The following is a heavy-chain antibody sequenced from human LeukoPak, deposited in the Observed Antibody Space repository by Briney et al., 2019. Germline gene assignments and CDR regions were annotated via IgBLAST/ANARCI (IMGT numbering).Heavy chain of an antibody. Sequence: GGSLRIACAGCGCDLSGNGLQWTRKGARKGLGRRSFIAYDGSKTFYGDSVTGRFTISRDNSKNTLYLQMNSLRPEDTAVYYCARDFDDVNSNYYYIPEYWGQGELVTVSS. CDR3: ARDFDDVNSNYYYIPEY. D-gene: IGHD3-22*01. CDR2: IAYDGSKT. J-gene: IGHJ4*02. V-gene: IGHV3-30*02. CDR1: GCDLSGNG.